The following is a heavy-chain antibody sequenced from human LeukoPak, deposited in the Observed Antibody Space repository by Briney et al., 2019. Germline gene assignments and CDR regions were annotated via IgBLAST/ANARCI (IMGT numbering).Heavy chain of an antibody. J-gene: IGHJ5*02. CDR3: ARARNDYDSSGFSALDL. V-gene: IGHV3-33*01. D-gene: IGHD3-22*01. CDR2: IWYDGSNK. CDR1: GFTFSSYG. Sequence: GGSLRLSCAASGFTFSSYGMHWVRQAPGKGLEWVAVIWYDGSNKYYADSVKGRFTISRDNSKNTLYLQVNSLRAEDTAVYYCARARNDYDSSGFSALDLWGQGTLVTVSS.